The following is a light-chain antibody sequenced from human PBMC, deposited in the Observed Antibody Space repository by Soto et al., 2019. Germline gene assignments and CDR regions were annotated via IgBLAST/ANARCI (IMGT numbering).Light chain of an antibody. V-gene: IGLV2-14*01. CDR2: EVS. Sequence: QSALTQPASVSGSPGESITVSCSGSISDIGSHNYVSWYRQHPGKAPKLMIYEVSNRPSGVSNRFSGSKSANTASLTISGLQADDEAHYYCTSYTSDNRSYVFGTGTKLTVL. CDR3: TSYTSDNRSYV. CDR1: ISDIGSHNY. J-gene: IGLJ1*01.